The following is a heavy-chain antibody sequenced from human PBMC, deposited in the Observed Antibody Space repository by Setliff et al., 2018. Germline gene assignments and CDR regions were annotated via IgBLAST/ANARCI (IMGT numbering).Heavy chain of an antibody. J-gene: IGHJ3*02. Sequence: GGSLRLSCAASGFTFSSYAITWVRQAPGKGLEWVSMISGSAQTTYYADSVKGRFTISRDNAKNSLDLQMNSLRGEDTAVYYCAREVRSSGWYGEDAFDIWGQGTMVTVSS. CDR3: AREVRSSGWYGEDAFDI. CDR2: ISGSAQTT. V-gene: IGHV3-23*01. CDR1: GFTFSSYA. D-gene: IGHD6-19*01.